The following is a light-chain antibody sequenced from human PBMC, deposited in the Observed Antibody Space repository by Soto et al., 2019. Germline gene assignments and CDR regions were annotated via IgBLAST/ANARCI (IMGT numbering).Light chain of an antibody. V-gene: IGKV1-5*01. CDR1: QSVSDS. CDR3: QQYDYSRT. J-gene: IGKJ1*01. Sequence: DIQMTQSPSTLSASVGDTVTITCRASQSVSDSLAWYQVKPGEAPKLLIFDVSNLETGVPSRFSGSGSGTEFSLTIRGLQPDDFATYYCQQYDYSRTFVQGTKVEIK. CDR2: DVS.